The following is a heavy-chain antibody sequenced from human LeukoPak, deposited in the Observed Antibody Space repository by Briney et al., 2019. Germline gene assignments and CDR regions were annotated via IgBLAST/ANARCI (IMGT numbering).Heavy chain of an antibody. J-gene: IGHJ4*02. CDR3: ARHPQNYDFWSGYSAGGHFDY. D-gene: IGHD3-3*01. Sequence: PSETLSLTCAVYGGSFSGYYWSWIRQPPGKGLEWIGEINHSGSTNYNPSLKSRVTILVDTSKNQFSLKLSSVTAADTAVYYCARHPQNYDFWSGYSAGGHFDYWGQGTLVTVSS. CDR2: INHSGST. CDR1: GGSFSGYY. V-gene: IGHV4-34*01.